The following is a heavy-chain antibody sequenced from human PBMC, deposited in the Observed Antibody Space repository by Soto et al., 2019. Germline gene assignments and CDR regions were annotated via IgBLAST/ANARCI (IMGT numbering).Heavy chain of an antibody. J-gene: IGHJ6*03. CDR2: IYYSGST. D-gene: IGHD3-3*01. CDR3: ARHPTPQYDFWSGYSFGFDMDV. CDR1: GGSISSSSYY. V-gene: IGHV4-39*01. Sequence: SETLSLTCTVSGGSISSSSYYWGWIRQPPGKGLEWIGSIYYSGSTYYNPSLKSRVTISVDTSKNQFSLKLSSVTAADTAVYYCARHPTPQYDFWSGYSFGFDMDVWGKGTTVTVSS.